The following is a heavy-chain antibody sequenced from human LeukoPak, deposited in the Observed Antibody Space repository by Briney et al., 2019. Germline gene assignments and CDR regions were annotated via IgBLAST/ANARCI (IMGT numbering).Heavy chain of an antibody. J-gene: IGHJ3*02. V-gene: IGHV4-31*03. D-gene: IGHD1-26*01. CDR2: IYYSGST. CDR1: GGSISSGGYY. Sequence: SETLSLTCTVSGGSISSGGYYWSWIRQHPGKGLEWIGYIYYSGSTYYNPSLKSRVTISVDTSKNHFSLKLSSVTAADTAVYYCARTRWEDAFDIWGQGTMVTVSS. CDR3: ARTRWEDAFDI.